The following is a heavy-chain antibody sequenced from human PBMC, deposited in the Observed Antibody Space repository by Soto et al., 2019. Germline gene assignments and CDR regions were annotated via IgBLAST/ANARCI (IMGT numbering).Heavy chain of an antibody. CDR3: ASALEFRAGNISHLDY. Sequence: QVQLVQSGAEVKKPGSSVKLSCKASGGTFSSHVFNWVRQAPGQGLEWMGGIMPIIGTANYAQKFQGRVTITADESTSTAYMELSSLRSEDTAVYYCASALEFRAGNISHLDYWGQGTLVTVSS. CDR1: GGTFSSHV. J-gene: IGHJ4*02. V-gene: IGHV1-69*01. CDR2: IMPIIGTA. D-gene: IGHD6-13*01.